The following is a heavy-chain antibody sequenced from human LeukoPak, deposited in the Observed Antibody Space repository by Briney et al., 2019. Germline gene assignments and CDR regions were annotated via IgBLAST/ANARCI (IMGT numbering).Heavy chain of an antibody. V-gene: IGHV3-30-3*01. Sequence: GGSLRLSCAASGFTFSSYAMHWVRQAPGKGLEWVAVISYDGNIKQYADPVKGRFTISRDNSENTLYLQMNSLRPEDTAVYYCARRYRLGATNYWGQGTLVTVSS. CDR1: GFTFSSYA. CDR3: ARRYRLGATNY. CDR2: ISYDGNIK. D-gene: IGHD1-26*01. J-gene: IGHJ4*02.